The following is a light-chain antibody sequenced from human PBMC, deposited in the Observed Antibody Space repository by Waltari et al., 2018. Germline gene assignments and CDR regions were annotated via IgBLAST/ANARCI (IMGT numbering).Light chain of an antibody. CDR1: PGSSNY. CDR2: AAS. CDR3: QQLNSYQWT. V-gene: IGKV1-9*01. Sequence: IQLNPSPSSLSASVGGRVNIPCRASPGSSNYLAWYQQKPGKAPKLLIYAASTWQSGVPSRFSGSGSGTDFTLTISSLQPEDFATYYCQQLNSYQWTFGQGTKVEIK. J-gene: IGKJ1*01.